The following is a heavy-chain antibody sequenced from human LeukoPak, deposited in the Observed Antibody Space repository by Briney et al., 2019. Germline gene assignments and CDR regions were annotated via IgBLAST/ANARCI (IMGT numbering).Heavy chain of an antibody. D-gene: IGHD3-3*01. CDR3: GKRAVEVFAS. J-gene: IGHJ3*01. V-gene: IGHV3-33*06. CDR1: AFSFSSYG. Sequence: PGGSLRLSCAASAFSFSSYGMHWVRQAPGKGLEWVALIWYDGSNRYYGDSVKGRFTISRDNSKNTLYLQMNSLRAEDTALYYCGKRAVEVFASWGKGKMVTV. CDR2: IWYDGSNR.